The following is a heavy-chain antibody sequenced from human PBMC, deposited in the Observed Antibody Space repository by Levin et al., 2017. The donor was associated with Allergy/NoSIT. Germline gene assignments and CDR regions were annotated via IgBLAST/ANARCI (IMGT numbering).Heavy chain of an antibody. J-gene: IGHJ4*02. CDR1: GFTFPNYA. D-gene: IGHD6-19*01. Sequence: GVSLKISCAASGFTFPNYAMTWVRQAPGKGLEWVSIISGSGASTYDADSVKGRFFISRDNPKNTLYLQMNSLRAEDTAVYYCAKGESGWDFGCPDYWGQGTLVTVSS. CDR2: ISGSGAST. CDR3: AKGESGWDFGCPDY. V-gene: IGHV3-23*01.